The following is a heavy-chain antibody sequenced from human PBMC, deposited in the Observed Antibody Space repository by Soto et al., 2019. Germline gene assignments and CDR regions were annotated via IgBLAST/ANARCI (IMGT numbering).Heavy chain of an antibody. Sequence: QLHLVHSGAVVKKPGASVTVSCSASGYPVTAYYMHWVRQAPGRGLEWMGGINPATGAAKYTQTFRGRVTMTRDTSTSTVFMELGGLTSEDTAVFYCARGGGVGVAGSAAFDMWGQGTLVTVSS. CDR3: ARGGGVGVAGSAAFDM. D-gene: IGHD3-3*01. V-gene: IGHV1-2*02. J-gene: IGHJ3*02. CDR2: INPATGAA. CDR1: GYPVTAYY.